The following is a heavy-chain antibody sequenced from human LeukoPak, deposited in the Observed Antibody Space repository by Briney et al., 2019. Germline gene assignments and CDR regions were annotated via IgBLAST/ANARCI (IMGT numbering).Heavy chain of an antibody. V-gene: IGHV1-2*02. CDR3: ARGSSYHDWLSPLDS. CDR2: LNPQTGDT. Sequence: WASVKVSCKASGYAFSAYYMHWVRQAPGQGLEWMGWLNPQTGDTHFAQKFQGRVTFTRDTSISTAYMAMSRLRSDETAVFYCARGSSYHDWLSPLDSWGQGTLVTVSS. D-gene: IGHD3-9*01. CDR1: GYAFSAYY. J-gene: IGHJ4*02.